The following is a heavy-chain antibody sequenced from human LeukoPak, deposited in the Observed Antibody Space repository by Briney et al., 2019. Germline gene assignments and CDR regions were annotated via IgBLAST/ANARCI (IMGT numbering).Heavy chain of an antibody. CDR1: GYTFTSYY. Sequence: GASVKVSCKASGYTFTSYYMHWVRQAPGQGLEWMGIINPSGGSTSYAQKFQGRVTMTRDMSTSTVYMELSSLRSEDTAVYYCARGDGDYEGSFAFDIWGQGTMVTVSS. J-gene: IGHJ3*02. CDR2: INPSGGST. CDR3: ARGDGDYEGSFAFDI. V-gene: IGHV1-46*01. D-gene: IGHD3-10*01.